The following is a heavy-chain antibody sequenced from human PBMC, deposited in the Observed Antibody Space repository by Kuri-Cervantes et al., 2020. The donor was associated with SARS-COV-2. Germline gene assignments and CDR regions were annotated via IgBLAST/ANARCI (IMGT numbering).Heavy chain of an antibody. CDR1: GYSISSGYY. V-gene: IGHV4-38-2*01. CDR3: ARIVRAQLLYGDAFDI. J-gene: IGHJ3*02. CDR2: IYHSGST. Sequence: GSLRLSCAVSGYSISSGYYWGWIRQPPGKGLEWIGSIYHSGSTYYNPSLKSRVTISVDTSKNQFSLKLSYVTAADTAVYYCARIVRAQLLYGDAFDIWGQGTMVTVSS. D-gene: IGHD2-2*02.